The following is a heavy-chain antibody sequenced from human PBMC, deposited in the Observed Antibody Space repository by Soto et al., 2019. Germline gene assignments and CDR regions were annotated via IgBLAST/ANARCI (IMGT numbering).Heavy chain of an antibody. D-gene: IGHD3-16*01. J-gene: IGHJ4*02. CDR3: ATAPSAASTDVHE. V-gene: IGHV1-24*01. CDR1: GYTLTELS. CDR2: FDPEDGET. Sequence: GASVKVSCKVSGYTLTELSMHWVRQAPGKGLEWMGGFDPEDGETIYAQKFQGRVTMTEDTSTDTAYMELSSLRSEDTAVYYCATAPSAASTDVHEWRQGPPGTGSS.